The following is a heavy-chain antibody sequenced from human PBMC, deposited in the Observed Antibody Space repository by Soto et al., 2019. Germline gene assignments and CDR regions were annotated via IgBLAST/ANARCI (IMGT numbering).Heavy chain of an antibody. J-gene: IGHJ4*02. CDR1: GFTCDDYA. CDR2: ISWNSGSI. Sequence: GGPLRVSWAASGFTCDDYAMHCVLKAPGKGLEWVSGISWNSGSIGYADSVKGRFTISRDNAKNSLYLQMNSLRAEDTALYYCAKASIFGVVIPPAPFDYWGQGTLVTVSS. D-gene: IGHD3-3*01. CDR3: AKASIFGVVIPPAPFDY. V-gene: IGHV3-9*01.